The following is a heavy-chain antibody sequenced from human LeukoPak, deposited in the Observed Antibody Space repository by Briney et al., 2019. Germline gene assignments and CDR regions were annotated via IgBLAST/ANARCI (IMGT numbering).Heavy chain of an antibody. J-gene: IGHJ4*02. CDR1: GFPFSSFG. Sequence: GGSLRLPCAAAGFPFSSFGMYWVRQAPGQGLEWVAFIRSDGTHEHYSDSVKGRFTIFRDNSRNTLYLQMNSLRAEDTAVYYCAKDRMEWLLGLDYWGQGTLVTVSS. CDR2: IRSDGTHE. V-gene: IGHV3-30*02. D-gene: IGHD3-3*01. CDR3: AKDRMEWLLGLDY.